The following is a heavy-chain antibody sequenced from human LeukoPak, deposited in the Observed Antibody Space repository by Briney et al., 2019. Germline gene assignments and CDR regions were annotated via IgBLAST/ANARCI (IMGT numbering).Heavy chain of an antibody. D-gene: IGHD4-17*01. CDR3: ARGNGDYRLGSVSADY. V-gene: IGHV3-23*01. CDR1: GFTFSSYG. Sequence: PGGSLRLSCAASGFTFSSYGMSWVRQAPGKGLEWVSGISGSGDSTYYGDSVKGRFTISRDNSKNTLYLQMNSLRAEDTAVYYCARGNGDYRLGSVSADYWGQGTLVTVSS. CDR2: ISGSGDST. J-gene: IGHJ4*02.